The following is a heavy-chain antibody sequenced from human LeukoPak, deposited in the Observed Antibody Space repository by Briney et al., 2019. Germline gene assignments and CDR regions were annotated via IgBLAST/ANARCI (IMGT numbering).Heavy chain of an antibody. J-gene: IGHJ4*02. CDR2: INPNSGGT. CDR1: GYTFTGYY. CDR3: ARRPTTVTTHFDY. V-gene: IGHV1-2*02. Sequence: GASVKVSCKASGYTFTGYYMHWVRQAPGQGLEWMGWINPNSGGTNYAQKFQGRVTMTRDTSISTAYMELSRLRSDDTVVYYCARRPTTVTTHFDYWGQGTLVTVSS. D-gene: IGHD4-11*01.